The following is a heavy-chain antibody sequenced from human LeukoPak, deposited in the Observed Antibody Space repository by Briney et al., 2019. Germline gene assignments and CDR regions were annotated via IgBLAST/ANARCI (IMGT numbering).Heavy chain of an antibody. V-gene: IGHV3-7*01. Sequence: QSGGSLRLSCVASGFTFGKYWMSWVRQAPGKGLEWVANIKLDGSEKNYVDSVKGRFTISRDNTKNSLYLQMNSLRVEDTAVYYCAREARVAAAGTHWFDPWGQGTLVTVSS. J-gene: IGHJ5*02. CDR1: GFTFGKYW. CDR2: IKLDGSEK. CDR3: AREARVAAAGTHWFDP. D-gene: IGHD6-13*01.